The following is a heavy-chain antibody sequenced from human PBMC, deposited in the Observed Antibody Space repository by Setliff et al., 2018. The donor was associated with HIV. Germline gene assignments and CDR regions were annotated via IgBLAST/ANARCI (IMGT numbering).Heavy chain of an antibody. Sequence: SETLSLTCTVSGGSMNSYYWNWIRQPPGKGLEWIGNIYYSGSTYYNPSLKTRVTISVDGSKNQFSLKLKSVTAADTAVYYCARWHPPYGFWEEDYWGQGTLVTVSS. CDR3: ARWHPPYGFWEEDY. J-gene: IGHJ4*02. V-gene: IGHV4-59*08. CDR1: GGSMNSYY. D-gene: IGHD3-10*01. CDR2: IYYSGST.